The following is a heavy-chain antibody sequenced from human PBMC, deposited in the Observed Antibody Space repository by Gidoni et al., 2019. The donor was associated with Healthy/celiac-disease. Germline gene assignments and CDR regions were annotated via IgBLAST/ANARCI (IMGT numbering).Heavy chain of an antibody. CDR1: GYSFTSYW. V-gene: IGHV5-51*01. J-gene: IGHJ3*02. Sequence: EVQLVQSGAEVKKPGESLKISCTGSGYSFTSYWVGWVRQMYGKGLEWMGIIYPGDSDTRYSPSFQGQVTSSADKSISTAYLQWSSLKASDTAMYYCAKVYSSSWSFDAFDIWGQGTMVTVSS. CDR3: AKVYSSSWSFDAFDI. D-gene: IGHD6-13*01. CDR2: IYPGDSDT.